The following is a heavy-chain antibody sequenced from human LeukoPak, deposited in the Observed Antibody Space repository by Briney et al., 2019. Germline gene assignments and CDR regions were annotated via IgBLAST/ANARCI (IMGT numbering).Heavy chain of an antibody. CDR3: AKDRCSNGIGCYYYYMDV. V-gene: IGHV3-48*01. J-gene: IGHJ6*03. D-gene: IGHD2-8*01. Sequence: GGSLRLSCAASGFTFSSYWMSWVRQAPGKGLEWVSYISSSGSTIYYAHSVKGRFRISRDSSKNILYLQMNSLRAEDTAVYYCAKDRCSNGIGCYYYYMDVWGKGTTVTISS. CDR2: ISSSGSTI. CDR1: GFTFSSYW.